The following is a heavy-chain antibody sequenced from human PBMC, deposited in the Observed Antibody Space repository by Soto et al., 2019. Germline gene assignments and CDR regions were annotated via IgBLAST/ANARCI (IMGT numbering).Heavy chain of an antibody. CDR2: IYYSGST. CDR1: GGSISSYY. V-gene: IGHV4-59*01. Sequence: PSETLSLTCTVSGGSISSYYWSWIRQPPGKGLEWIGYIYYSGSTNYNLSLKSRVTISVDTSKNQFSLKLSSVTAADTAVYYCARAAYYDFWSGPDGTNWFDPWGQGTLVTVSS. CDR3: ARAAYYDFWSGPDGTNWFDP. J-gene: IGHJ5*02. D-gene: IGHD3-3*01.